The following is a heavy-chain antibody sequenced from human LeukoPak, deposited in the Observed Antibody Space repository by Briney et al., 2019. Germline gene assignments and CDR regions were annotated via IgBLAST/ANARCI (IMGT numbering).Heavy chain of an antibody. CDR3: ARDARDYDILTGYYYYYGMDV. V-gene: IGHV1-18*01. Sequence: EASVKVSCKTSGYTFTSYGISWVRQAPGQGLEWRGWISAYNGNTNYAQKLQGRVTMTTDTSTSTAYVELRSLRSDDTAVYYCARDARDYDILTGYYYYYGMDVWGQGTTVTVSS. J-gene: IGHJ6*02. D-gene: IGHD3-9*01. CDR2: ISAYNGNT. CDR1: GYTFTSYG.